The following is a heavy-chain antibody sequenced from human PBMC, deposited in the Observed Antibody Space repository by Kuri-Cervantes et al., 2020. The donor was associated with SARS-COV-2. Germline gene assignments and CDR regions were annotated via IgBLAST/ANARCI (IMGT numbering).Heavy chain of an antibody. V-gene: IGHV4-34*01. CDR1: GVSFRGYY. CDR2: IHGSGGA. CDR3: GSPAGGYKSGFDSLGS. Sequence: SETLSLTCTFSGVSFRGYYWSWIRQPPGKGLEWIGEIHGSGGATYNSSLKSRVTLSVDASKNQFSLGLTSVTAADTAVYYCGSPAGGYKSGFDSLGSWGQGTLVTVSS. J-gene: IGHJ4*02. D-gene: IGHD5-18*01.